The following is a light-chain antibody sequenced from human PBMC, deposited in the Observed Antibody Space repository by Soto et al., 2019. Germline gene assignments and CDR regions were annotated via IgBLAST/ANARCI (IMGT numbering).Light chain of an antibody. V-gene: IGLV1-36*01. CDR1: SSNIGNNA. Sequence: QSVLTQPPSVSEAPRQRVTISCSGSSSNIGNNAVNWYQQLPGKAPKLLIYYDVLLPSGVSDRFSGSKSATSASLAISGLQSEDEADYYCAACHDSLNGYVFGTGTKLTVL. J-gene: IGLJ1*01. CDR2: YDV. CDR3: AACHDSLNGYV.